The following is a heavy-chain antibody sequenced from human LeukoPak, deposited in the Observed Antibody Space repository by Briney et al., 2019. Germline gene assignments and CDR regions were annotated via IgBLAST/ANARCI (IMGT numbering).Heavy chain of an antibody. V-gene: IGHV1-3*01. CDR1: GYTFTSYA. CDR3: ARAAVAGFDY. D-gene: IGHD6-19*01. CDR2: INAGNGNT. Sequence: ASVKVSCKASGYTFTSYAMHWVRQAPGQRLEWMGWINAGNGNTKYSQKFQGRVTMTTDTSTSTAYMELRSLRSDDTAVYYCARAAVAGFDYWGQGTLVTVSS. J-gene: IGHJ4*02.